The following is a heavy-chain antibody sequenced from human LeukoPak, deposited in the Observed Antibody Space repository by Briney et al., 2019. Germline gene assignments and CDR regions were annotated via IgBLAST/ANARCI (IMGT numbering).Heavy chain of an antibody. D-gene: IGHD4/OR15-4a*01. J-gene: IGHJ4*02. CDR2: IYYSGST. CDR1: GGSISSYY. V-gene: IGHV4-59*01. CDR3: ARAASYGATKIDY. Sequence: SETLSLTCTVSGGSISSYYWSWIRQPPGKGLEWIGYIYYSGSTNYNPSLKSRVTISVDTSKNQFSLKLSSVTAADTAVYYCARAASYGATKIDYWGQGTLVTVSS.